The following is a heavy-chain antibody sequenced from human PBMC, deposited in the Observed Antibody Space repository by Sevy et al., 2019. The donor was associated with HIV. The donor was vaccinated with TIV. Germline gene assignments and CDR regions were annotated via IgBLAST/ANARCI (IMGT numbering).Heavy chain of an antibody. Sequence: ASVKVSCKASGGTFSSYAISWVRQAPGQGLEWMGGIIPIFGTANYAQKFQGRVTITADESTSTAYMELSSLRSEDTAGYYCARDRAHGSGSYYLFDYWGQGTLVTVSS. D-gene: IGHD3-10*01. J-gene: IGHJ4*02. CDR2: IIPIFGTA. CDR3: ARDRAHGSGSYYLFDY. CDR1: GGTFSSYA. V-gene: IGHV1-69*13.